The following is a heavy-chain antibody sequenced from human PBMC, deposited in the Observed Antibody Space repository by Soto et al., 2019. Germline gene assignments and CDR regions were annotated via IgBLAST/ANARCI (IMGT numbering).Heavy chain of an antibody. CDR1: GYTFTSYG. J-gene: IGHJ5*02. Sequence: SVKGSCKASGYTFTSYGISWVREAPGQGLEWMGWISAYNGNTNYAQKLQGRVTMTTDTSTSTAYMELRSLRSDDTAVYYCARSYYYDSSGYYLPWGQGTLVTVSS. D-gene: IGHD3-22*01. CDR2: ISAYNGNT. V-gene: IGHV1-18*01. CDR3: ARSYYYDSSGYYLP.